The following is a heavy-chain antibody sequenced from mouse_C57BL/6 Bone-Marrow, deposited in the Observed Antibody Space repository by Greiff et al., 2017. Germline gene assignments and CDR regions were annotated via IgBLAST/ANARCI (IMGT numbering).Heavy chain of an antibody. Sequence: QVQLQQSGAELVRPGTSVKMSCKASGYTFTNYWIGWAKQRPGHGLEWIGDIYPGGGYTNYNEKFKGKATLTADKSSRTAYMQFSSLTSEDSAIYYCARSGYPVPFDYWGQGTTLTVSS. V-gene: IGHV1-63*01. D-gene: IGHD1-2*01. CDR3: ARSGYPVPFDY. CDR1: GYTFTNYW. CDR2: IYPGGGYT. J-gene: IGHJ2*01.